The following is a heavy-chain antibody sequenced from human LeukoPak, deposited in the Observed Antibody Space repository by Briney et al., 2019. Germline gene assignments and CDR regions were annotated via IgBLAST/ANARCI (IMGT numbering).Heavy chain of an antibody. D-gene: IGHD3-22*01. CDR1: GFTFSSYA. CDR2: ISYDGSDK. J-gene: IGHJ4*02. Sequence: PGGSLRLSCAASGFTFSSYAMHWVRQAPGKGLEWVAVISYDGSDKYYADSVKGRFTISRDNSKNTLYLQMNSLRAEDTAVYYCAKDLSSGYYIGWGQGTLVTVSS. V-gene: IGHV3-30*04. CDR3: AKDLSSGYYIG.